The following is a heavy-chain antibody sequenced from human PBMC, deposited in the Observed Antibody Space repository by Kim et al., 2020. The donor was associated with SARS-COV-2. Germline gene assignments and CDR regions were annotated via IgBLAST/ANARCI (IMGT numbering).Heavy chain of an antibody. CDR3: ARESKGWLLYAFDI. V-gene: IGHV7-4-1*02. D-gene: IGHD3-3*01. J-gene: IGHJ3*02. Sequence: AQGFTGRFVFSLDTSVSTAYLQISSLKAEDTAVYYCARESKGWLLYAFDIWGQGTMVTVSS.